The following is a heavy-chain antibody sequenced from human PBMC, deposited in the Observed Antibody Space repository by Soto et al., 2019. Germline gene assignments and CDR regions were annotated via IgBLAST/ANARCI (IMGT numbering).Heavy chain of an antibody. CDR1: GGSISSGGYY. CDR3: ARDGGGSVAGRFDY. D-gene: IGHD6-19*01. J-gene: IGHJ4*02. CDR2: ISYSGIT. Sequence: QVHLQESGPGLVKPSQTLSLTCTVSGGSISSGGYYWNWIRQHPGKGLEWIGYISYSGITYYNPSLTRRIIISVATSKNQFSLSLGSVTAADTAVYYCARDGGGSVAGRFDYWGQGTLVTVSS. V-gene: IGHV4-31*03.